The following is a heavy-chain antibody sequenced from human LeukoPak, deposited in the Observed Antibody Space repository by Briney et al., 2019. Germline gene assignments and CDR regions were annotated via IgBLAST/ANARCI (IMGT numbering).Heavy chain of an antibody. Sequence: GGSLRLSCAASEFSVGSNYMTWVRQAPGKGLEWVSVIYSCGSTYYADSVKGRFTISRDNSKNTLYLQMNSLRAEDTAVYYCARSATGGAYYDFWSGYCPYYYYYYMDVWGKGTTVTVSS. D-gene: IGHD3-3*01. CDR3: ARSATGGAYYDFWSGYCPYYYYYYMDV. CDR2: IYSCGST. V-gene: IGHV3-66*01. CDR1: EFSVGSNY. J-gene: IGHJ6*03.